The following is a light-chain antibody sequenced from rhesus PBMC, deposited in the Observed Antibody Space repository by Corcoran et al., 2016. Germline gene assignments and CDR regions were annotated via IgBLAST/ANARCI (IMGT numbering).Light chain of an antibody. V-gene: IGKV1-22*01. Sequence: DIQMTQSPSSLSASVGDTVTITCRASQPISTWLSWYQPKPGKAPKFLIYQVSTLQSGVPSMFSCSGSGTDFSLTISSLQSEDFATYYCQQHNSNPLTFGPGTKLDIK. CDR3: QQHNSNPLT. CDR1: QPISTW. J-gene: IGKJ3*01. CDR2: QVS.